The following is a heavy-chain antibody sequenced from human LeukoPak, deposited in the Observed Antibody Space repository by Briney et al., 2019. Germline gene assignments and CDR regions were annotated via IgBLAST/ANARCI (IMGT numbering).Heavy chain of an antibody. J-gene: IGHJ6*03. D-gene: IGHD5-12*01. CDR3: ASPDIVATTRENYYYYYYMDV. V-gene: IGHV4-34*01. CDR2: INHSGST. CDR1: GGSFSGYY. Sequence: SETLSLTCAVYGGSFSGYYWSWIRQPPGKGLEWIGEINHSGSTNYNPSLKSRVTISVDTSKNQFSLKLSSVTAADTAVYYCASPDIVATTRENYYYYYYMDVWGKGTTVTVSS.